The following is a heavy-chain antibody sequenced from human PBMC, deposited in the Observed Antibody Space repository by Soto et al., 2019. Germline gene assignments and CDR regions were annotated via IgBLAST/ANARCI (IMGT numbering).Heavy chain of an antibody. CDR2: INSDGSST. CDR1: GFTFSSYW. D-gene: IGHD2-2*01. CDR3: ARAVGYCSSTSCPSDNYYMDV. J-gene: IGHJ6*03. Sequence: EVQLVESGGGLVQPGGSLRLSCAASGFTFSSYWMHWVRQAPGKGLVWVSRINSDGSSTSYADSVKGRFTISRDNAKNMLYLQMNSLRAEDTAVYYCARAVGYCSSTSCPSDNYYMDVWGKGTTVTVSS. V-gene: IGHV3-74*01.